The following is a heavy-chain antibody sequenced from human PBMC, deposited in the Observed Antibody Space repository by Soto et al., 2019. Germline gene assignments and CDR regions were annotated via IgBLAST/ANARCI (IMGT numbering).Heavy chain of an antibody. CDR1: GYTFTNYA. J-gene: IGHJ4*02. D-gene: IGHD5-12*01. CDR3: ARVSGYYLPDY. CDR2: INAGNGNT. V-gene: IGHV1-3*05. Sequence: QVQLVQSGAEEKKPGASVKVSCKASGYTFTNYAMHWVRQAPGQRLEWMGWINAGNGNTKYSQKFQGRVTITRDTSASTAYRELSSLISEDTAVYYCARVSGYYLPDYWGQGTLVTVSS.